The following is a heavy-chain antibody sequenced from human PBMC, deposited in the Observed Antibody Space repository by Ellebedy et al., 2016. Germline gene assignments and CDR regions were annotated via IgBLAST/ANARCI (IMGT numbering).Heavy chain of an antibody. Sequence: SETLSLXCTVSGGSISSSSYYWGWIRQPPGKGLEWIGNIYYSGSTYYNPSLKSRVTISVDTSKNQFSLRLNSVTAADTAVYYCASSLYCSGGSCSLVYWGQGTLVTVSS. CDR1: GGSISSSSYY. D-gene: IGHD2-15*01. CDR3: ASSLYCSGGSCSLVY. V-gene: IGHV4-39*01. CDR2: IYYSGST. J-gene: IGHJ4*02.